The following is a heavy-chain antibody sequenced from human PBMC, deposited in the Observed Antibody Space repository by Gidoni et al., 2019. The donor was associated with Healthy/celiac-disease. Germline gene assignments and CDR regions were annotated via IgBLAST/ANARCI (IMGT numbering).Heavy chain of an antibody. Sequence: EVQPLESGGGLVQPGGSLRLSCAASGFTFSSYAMSWVRQAPGKGLEWVSASSGSGGSTYYADSVKGRFTISRDNSKNTLYLQMNSLRAEDTAVYYCAKIKVYDSSGYYYATEYYWGQGTLVTVSS. CDR3: AKIKVYDSSGYYYATEYY. V-gene: IGHV3-23*01. CDR1: GFTFSSYA. D-gene: IGHD3-22*01. J-gene: IGHJ4*02. CDR2: SSGSGGST.